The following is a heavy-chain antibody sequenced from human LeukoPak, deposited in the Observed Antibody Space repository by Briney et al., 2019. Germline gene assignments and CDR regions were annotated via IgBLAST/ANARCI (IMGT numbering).Heavy chain of an antibody. CDR3: AKESFMFRGIGYFDY. CDR2: IDDPGTM. J-gene: IGHJ4*02. CDR1: GFKFNLYA. Sequence: GGSLRLSCATSGFKFNLYAMTWVRQAPGKGLEWVSTIDDPGTMYHADSVKGRFTISRDDSKSTLFLQMNSLRADDTALYYCAKESFMFRGIGYFDYWGQGTLVTVSS. V-gene: IGHV3-23*01. D-gene: IGHD3-10*01.